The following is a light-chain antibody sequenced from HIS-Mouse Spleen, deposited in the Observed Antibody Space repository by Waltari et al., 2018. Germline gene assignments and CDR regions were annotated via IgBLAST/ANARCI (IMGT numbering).Light chain of an antibody. CDR3: CSYAGSSTFVV. CDR2: EGS. Sequence: QSALTQPASVSGSPGQSITISCTGTSSDVGSYNLVSWYQQHPGKAPKLMIYEGSKRPSVVSNRFSGSHSCNTASLSISGLQAEDEADYYCCSYAGSSTFVVFGGGTKLTVL. V-gene: IGLV2-23*03. J-gene: IGLJ2*01. CDR1: SSDVGSYNL.